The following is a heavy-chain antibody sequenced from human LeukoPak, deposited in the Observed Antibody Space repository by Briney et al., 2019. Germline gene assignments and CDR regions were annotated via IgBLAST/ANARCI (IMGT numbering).Heavy chain of an antibody. CDR3: ARHSPQVYYYYYMDV. CDR2: IYTSGST. J-gene: IGHJ6*03. V-gene: IGHV4-61*02. Sequence: SQTLSLTCTVSGGSISSGSYYWSWIRQPAGKGLEWIGRIYTSGSTNYNPSLKSRVTISVDTSKNQFSLKLSSVTAADTAVYYCARHSPQVYYYYYMDVWGKGTTVTVSS. CDR1: GGSISSGSYY.